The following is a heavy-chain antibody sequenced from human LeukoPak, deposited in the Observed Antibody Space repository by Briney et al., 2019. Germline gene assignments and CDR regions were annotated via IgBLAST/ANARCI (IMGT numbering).Heavy chain of an antibody. CDR2: ISYDGSNK. Sequence: GGSLRLSCAASGFTFSSYGMHWVRQAPGKGLEWVAVISYDGSNKYYADSVKGRFTISRDNSKNTLYLQMNSLRAEDTAVYYCAKARMLWFGELHYWGQGTLVTVSS. J-gene: IGHJ4*02. CDR3: AKARMLWFGELHY. V-gene: IGHV3-30*18. D-gene: IGHD3-10*01. CDR1: GFTFSSYG.